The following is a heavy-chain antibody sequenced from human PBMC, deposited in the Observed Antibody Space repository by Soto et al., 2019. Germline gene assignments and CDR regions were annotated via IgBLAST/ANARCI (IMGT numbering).Heavy chain of an antibody. J-gene: IGHJ6*03. CDR2: IYYSGST. CDR1: GGSISSGGYY. V-gene: IGHV4-31*03. Sequence: SETLSLTCTVSGGSISSGGYYWSWIRQHPGKGLEWIGYIYYSGSTYYNPSLKSRVTISVDTSKNQFSLKLSSVTAADTAVYYFFCTSHTGGYYMDVCGQGTTVTVSS. D-gene: IGHD2-2*01. CDR3: FCTSHTGGYYMDV.